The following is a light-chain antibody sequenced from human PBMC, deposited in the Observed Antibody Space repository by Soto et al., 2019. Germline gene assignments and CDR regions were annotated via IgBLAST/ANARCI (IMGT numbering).Light chain of an antibody. V-gene: IGKV4-1*01. CDR3: QQYYSLPPWM. CDR1: QSVLYSSNNKNY. J-gene: IGKJ1*01. Sequence: DIVMTQSPDSLAVSLGERATINCKSSQSVLYSSNNKNYLAWFQQKPGQPPKLLIYWASTRESGVPDRFSGGGSGTDFPLTISSLQAEDVAVYYCQQYYSLPPWMFGQGTKVEIK. CDR2: WAS.